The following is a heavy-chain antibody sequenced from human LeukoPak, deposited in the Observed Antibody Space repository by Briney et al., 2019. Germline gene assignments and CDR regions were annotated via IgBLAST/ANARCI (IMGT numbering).Heavy chain of an antibody. D-gene: IGHD2-15*01. CDR1: GFTVSNSY. CDR3: ARSGYCSGGSCYLDAFDI. Sequence: GGSLRLSCAASGFTVSNSYMSWVRQAPGRGLEWVSVIYSGGSTYYADSVKGRFTISRDNSKNTLYLQMNSLRAEDTAVYYCARSGYCSGGSCYLDAFDIWGQGTMVTVSS. J-gene: IGHJ3*02. CDR2: IYSGGST. V-gene: IGHV3-53*01.